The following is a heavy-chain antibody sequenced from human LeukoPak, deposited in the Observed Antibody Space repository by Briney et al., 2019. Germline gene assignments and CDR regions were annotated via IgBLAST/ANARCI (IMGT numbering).Heavy chain of an antibody. CDR1: GYSFTSYW. D-gene: IGHD6-19*01. J-gene: IGHJ3*02. Sequence: GESLKISCKGSGYSFTSYWISWVRQMPGKGLEWMGRIDPSDSYTNYSPSFQGHVTISADKSISTAYLQWSSLKASDTAMYYCARAGIAVAGTSRGAFDIWGQGTMVTVSS. CDR2: IDPSDSYT. V-gene: IGHV5-10-1*01. CDR3: ARAGIAVAGTSRGAFDI.